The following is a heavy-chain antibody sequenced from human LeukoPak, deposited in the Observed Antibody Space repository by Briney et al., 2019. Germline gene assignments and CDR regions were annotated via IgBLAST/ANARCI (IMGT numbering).Heavy chain of an antibody. D-gene: IGHD4-23*01. J-gene: IGHJ4*02. Sequence: PSETLSLTCTVSGGSISSYYWSWIRQPPGKGLEWIGYIFYSGNTNYNPSLKSRVTISVDTSKSQFSLKLSSVTAADTAVYYCTRGGNWAFDYWGQGTLVTVSS. CDR2: IFYSGNT. V-gene: IGHV4-59*01. CDR1: GGSISSYY. CDR3: TRGGNWAFDY.